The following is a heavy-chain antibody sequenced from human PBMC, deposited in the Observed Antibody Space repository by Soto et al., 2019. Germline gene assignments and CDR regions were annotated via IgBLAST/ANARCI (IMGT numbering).Heavy chain of an antibody. CDR2: IHYTGRT. Sequence: SETLAPNSIVSTGPIRSSYWSWIRQTAWKGLEWIGYIHYTGRTNYNPSLKSRVTISIDTSKNQFSLNLNSVTATDTAVYYCAAGDFLSGFSYKEIKWFDPWRQGNQVTGSS. CDR3: AAGDFLSGFSYKEIKWFDP. V-gene: IGHV4-59*01. D-gene: IGHD3-3*01. J-gene: IGHJ5*02. CDR1: TGPIRSSY.